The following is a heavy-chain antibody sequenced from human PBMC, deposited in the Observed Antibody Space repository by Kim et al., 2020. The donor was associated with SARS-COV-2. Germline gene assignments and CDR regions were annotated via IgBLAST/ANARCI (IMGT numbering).Heavy chain of an antibody. Sequence: GGSLRLSCAASGFTFSSYAMSWVRQAPGKGLEWVSAISGSGGSTYYADSVKGRFTISRDNSKNTLYLQMNSLRAEDTAVYYCAKGILTGYEYYYYGMDVWGQETTVTVSS. J-gene: IGHJ6*02. CDR2: ISGSGGST. CDR1: GFTFSSYA. CDR3: AKGILTGYEYYYYGMDV. D-gene: IGHD3-9*01. V-gene: IGHV3-23*01.